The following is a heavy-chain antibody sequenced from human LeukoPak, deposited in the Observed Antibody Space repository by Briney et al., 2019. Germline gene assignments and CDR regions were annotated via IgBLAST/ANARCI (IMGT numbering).Heavy chain of an antibody. J-gene: IGHJ5*02. CDR1: GGSISSSSFY. CDR3: ARRGYSGYDPSWFDP. Sequence: SETLSLTCTVSGGSISSSSFYWGWIRQPPGKGLEWIGSIYYSGCTYYNPSLKSRVTISVDTSKNQFSLKLSSVTAADTAVYYCARRGYSGYDPSWFDPWGQGTLVTVSS. D-gene: IGHD5-12*01. V-gene: IGHV4-39*01. CDR2: IYYSGCT.